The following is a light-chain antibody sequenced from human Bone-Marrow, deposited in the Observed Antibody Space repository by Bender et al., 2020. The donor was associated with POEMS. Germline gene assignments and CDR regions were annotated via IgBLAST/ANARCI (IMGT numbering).Light chain of an antibody. J-gene: IGLJ3*02. CDR1: NIGSKT. V-gene: IGLV3-21*02. CDR2: DDS. CDR3: QVWDASSAHWV. Sequence: SYVLTQPPSVSVAPGQMARMTCVGNNIGSKTVHWYQQKPGQAPVLVVNDDSDRPSGIPERFSGSNSGNTATLTITRVEVGDEADYHCQVWDASSAHWVFGGGTKLTVL.